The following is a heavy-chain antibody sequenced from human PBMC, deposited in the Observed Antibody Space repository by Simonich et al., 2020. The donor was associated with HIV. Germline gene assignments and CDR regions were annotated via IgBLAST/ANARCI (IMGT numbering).Heavy chain of an antibody. Sequence: EVQLVQSGAEVKKPGESLKISCKGSGYRVTRFWIGWVRQMPGKGLEWMRIIYPGDSDTRYNPSFQGQVTISADKSIRTAYLQWSSLKASDTAMYYCARQYSSGWYFWFDPWGQGTLVTVSS. CDR1: GYRVTRFW. CDR3: ARQYSSGWYFWFDP. D-gene: IGHD6-19*01. V-gene: IGHV5-51*01. CDR2: IYPGDSDT. J-gene: IGHJ5*02.